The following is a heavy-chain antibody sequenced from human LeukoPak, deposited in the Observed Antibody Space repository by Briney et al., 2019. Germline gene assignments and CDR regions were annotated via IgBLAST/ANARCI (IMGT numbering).Heavy chain of an antibody. Sequence: PSETLSLTCTVSGGSISSSSYYWGWIRQPPGKGLERIGSIYYSGSTYYNPSLKSRVTISVDTSKNQFSLKLSSVTAADTAVYYCARTFNYGMDVWGQGTTVTVSS. CDR1: GGSISSSSYY. J-gene: IGHJ6*02. CDR2: IYYSGST. V-gene: IGHV4-39*01. CDR3: ARTFNYGMDV.